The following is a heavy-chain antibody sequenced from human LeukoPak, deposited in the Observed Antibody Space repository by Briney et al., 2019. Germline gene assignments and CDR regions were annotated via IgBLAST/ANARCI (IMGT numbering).Heavy chain of an antibody. Sequence: PSETLSLTCTVSGGSISRSSYYWGWIRQPPGKGLEWIGNIYYSGSTNYNPSLKSRLTISLDTSKNQFSLKLSSVTAADTAVYCCASNSITHPQRNNYYMDVWGKGTTVTVSS. CDR1: GGSISRSSYY. D-gene: IGHD1-14*01. V-gene: IGHV4-39*07. J-gene: IGHJ6*03. CDR2: IYYSGST. CDR3: ASNSITHPQRNNYYMDV.